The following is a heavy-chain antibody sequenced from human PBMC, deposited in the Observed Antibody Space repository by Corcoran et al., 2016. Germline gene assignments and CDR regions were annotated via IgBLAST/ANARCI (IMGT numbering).Heavy chain of an antibody. CDR3: ARVLIASRHPLDFDY. D-gene: IGHD6-6*01. Sequence: QLQLQESGPGLVKPSETLSLTCTVSGGSISSSSYYWGWIRQPPGKGLEWIGSIYYSGSTYYNPSLKSRVTISVDTSKNQFSLKLSSVTAADTAVYYCARVLIASRHPLDFDYWGQGTLVTVSS. J-gene: IGHJ4*02. V-gene: IGHV4-39*07. CDR2: IYYSGST. CDR1: GGSISSSSYY.